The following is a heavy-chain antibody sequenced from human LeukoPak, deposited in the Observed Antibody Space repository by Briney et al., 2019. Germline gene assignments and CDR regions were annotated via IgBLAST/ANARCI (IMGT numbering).Heavy chain of an antibody. J-gene: IGHJ3*02. CDR3: AREIRYFDWLFQRHDAFDI. CDR2: INHSGST. Sequence: TSETLSLTCVVYGGSFSGYYWSWIRQPPGKGLEWIGEINHSGSTNYNPSLKSRVTISVDTSKNQFSLKLSSVTAADTAVYYCAREIRYFDWLFQRHDAFDIWGQGTMVTVSS. D-gene: IGHD3-9*01. CDR1: GGSFSGYY. V-gene: IGHV4-34*01.